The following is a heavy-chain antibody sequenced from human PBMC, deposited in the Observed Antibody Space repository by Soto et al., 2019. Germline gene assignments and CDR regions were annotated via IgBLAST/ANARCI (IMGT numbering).Heavy chain of an antibody. J-gene: IGHJ6*02. CDR2: ISAYNGHT. V-gene: IGHV1-18*04. Sequence: AASVKVSCKASAYSFTTYGFSWVRQAPGQGLEWMGWISAYNGHTNYAQNVQGRVTMTTDTSTTTAYMELRSLTSDDTAVYYCARDRTTVDGYYYHYGMDVWGQGTTVTVSS. CDR1: AYSFTTYG. CDR3: ARDRTTVDGYYYHYGMDV. D-gene: IGHD4-4*01.